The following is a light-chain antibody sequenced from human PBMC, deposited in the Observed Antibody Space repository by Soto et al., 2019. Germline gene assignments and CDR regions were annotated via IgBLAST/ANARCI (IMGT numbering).Light chain of an antibody. V-gene: IGKV1-39*01. CDR3: QQSYSGPRT. J-gene: IGKJ1*01. CDR1: QSISTY. CDR2: AAS. Sequence: DIQMTQSPSSLSASLGDRVTITCRASQSISTYLNWYQQKPGKAPNLLIYAASSLQSGVPSRFTGSGSGTDFTLTISSLQPEDFATYYCQQSYSGPRTFGQGTKVEVK.